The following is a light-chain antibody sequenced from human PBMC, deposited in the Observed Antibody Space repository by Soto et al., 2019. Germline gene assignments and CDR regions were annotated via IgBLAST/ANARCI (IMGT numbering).Light chain of an antibody. CDR1: SSDVGGYNY. J-gene: IGLJ3*02. Sequence: QSALTQPRSVSGSPGQSVTISCTGTSSDVGGYNYVSWSQQHPGKAPKLMIYDVNKRPSGVSDRFSGSKSGNTASLTISGLQAEDEADYYCCSYTGSYTWVFGGGTQLTVL. CDR2: DVN. V-gene: IGLV2-11*01. CDR3: CSYTGSYTWV.